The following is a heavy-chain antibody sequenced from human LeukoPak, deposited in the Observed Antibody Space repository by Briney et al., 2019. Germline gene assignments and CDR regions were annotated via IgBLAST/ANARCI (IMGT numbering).Heavy chain of an antibody. CDR1: GYTFTGYY. D-gene: IGHD3-3*01. V-gene: IGHV1-2*02. Sequence: GSLRVSCKASGYTFTGYYMHWVRQVPGQGLEWMGWINPNSGGTNYAQKFQGRVTMTRDTSISTAYMDLSRLRSDDTAMYFCTRVGGLNDFWSRYSSYWGQGTLVTVSS. CDR2: INPNSGGT. J-gene: IGHJ4*02. CDR3: TRVGGLNDFWSRYSSY.